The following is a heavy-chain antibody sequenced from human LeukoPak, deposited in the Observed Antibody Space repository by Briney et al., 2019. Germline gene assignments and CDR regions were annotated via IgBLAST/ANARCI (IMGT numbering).Heavy chain of an antibody. Sequence: PSETLSLTCTVSGGSISSYYWSWIRQPPGKGLEWIRFNYYSGSTNYNPSLKSRVTISVHTSKNQFSLKLSPVTAADTAVYYCARTTEGGYSYGSFYYYYMDVWGKGATVTISS. J-gene: IGHJ6*03. CDR2: NYYSGST. CDR1: GGSISSYY. V-gene: IGHV4-59*01. D-gene: IGHD5-18*01. CDR3: ARTTEGGYSYGSFYYYYMDV.